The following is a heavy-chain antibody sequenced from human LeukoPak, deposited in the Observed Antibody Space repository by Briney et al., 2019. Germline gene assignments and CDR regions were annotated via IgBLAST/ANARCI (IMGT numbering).Heavy chain of an antibody. CDR2: IYYSGST. CDR1: GGSISSGGYY. D-gene: IGHD4-17*01. Sequence: SQTLSLTCTVSGGSISSGGYYWSWIRQHPGKGLEWIGYIYYSGSTHYNPSLKSRVTISVDTSKNQFSLKLSSVTAADTAVYYCARDAYGDSAFDIWGQGTMVTVSS. CDR3: ARDAYGDSAFDI. J-gene: IGHJ3*02. V-gene: IGHV4-31*03.